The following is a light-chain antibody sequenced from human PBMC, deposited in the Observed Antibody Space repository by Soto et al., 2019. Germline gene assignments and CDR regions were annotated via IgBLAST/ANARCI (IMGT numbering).Light chain of an antibody. J-gene: IGKJ2*01. CDR2: DAS. CDR3: QQYNSYLYT. Sequence: DIEMTQSPSTLSASVGDRVAITCRASQSISTWLAWYQQKPGKAPNLLIYDASNLESGVPSRFSGSGTGTEVTLTISSLQPDDFATYYCQQYNSYLYTFGQGTKLDIK. V-gene: IGKV1-5*01. CDR1: QSISTW.